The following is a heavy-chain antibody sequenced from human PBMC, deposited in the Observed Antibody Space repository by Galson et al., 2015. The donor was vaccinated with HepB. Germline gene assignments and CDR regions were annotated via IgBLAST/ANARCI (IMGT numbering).Heavy chain of an antibody. CDR2: IKADGSEG. Sequence: SLRLSCAVSGLSFSDFWMSWVRQAPGKGLEWVANIKADGSEGYYVDAVKGRFTISRDNAKNSLFLQMNRLRVEDTAVYYCRDGHYSDRWGQGTLVTVSA. D-gene: IGHD5-24*01. CDR3: RDGHYSDR. J-gene: IGHJ4*02. V-gene: IGHV3-7*01. CDR1: GLSFSDFW.